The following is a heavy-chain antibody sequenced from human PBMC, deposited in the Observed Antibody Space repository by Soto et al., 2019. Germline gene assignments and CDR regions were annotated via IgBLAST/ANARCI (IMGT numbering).Heavy chain of an antibody. J-gene: IGHJ4*02. CDR2: ISSNDGST. CDR3: AKAGLRGVIIVSFDY. CDR1: GFTFSSYA. Sequence: GGSLRLSCAASGFTFSSYAMSWVRQAPGKGLEWVSAISSNDGSTNYADSVKGRFTISRDNSKNTLYLQINSLRAEDTAVYYCAKAGLRGVIIVSFDYWGPGTLVTVSS. V-gene: IGHV3-23*01. D-gene: IGHD3-10*01.